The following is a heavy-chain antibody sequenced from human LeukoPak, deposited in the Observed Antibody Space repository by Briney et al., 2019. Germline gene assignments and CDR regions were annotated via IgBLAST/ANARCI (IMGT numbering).Heavy chain of an antibody. CDR1: GASISNTYY. J-gene: IGHJ4*02. V-gene: IGHV4-59*08. D-gene: IGHD2/OR15-2a*01. CDR2: LYNIGSI. Sequence: SETLSLTCTVSGASISNTYYWSWIRQLPGKGLECIGNLYNIGSITYKPSLKSRVTMSIDMSKNQFSLRLTSVTAADTAVYFCATNSTGSAFDYWGQGILVTVSS. CDR3: ATNSTGSAFDY.